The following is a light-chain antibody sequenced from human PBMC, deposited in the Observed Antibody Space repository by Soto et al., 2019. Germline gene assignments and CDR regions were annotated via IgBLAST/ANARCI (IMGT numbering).Light chain of an antibody. Sequence: DVQMTQSPSSLSASVGDRVTITCRASQGISTDLNWYQQKPGKAPKLLIYTTSSLQSGVPSRFSGSGSGTDFTLTISSLQPEDFATYYCQESYSTPSVTFGPGTKVDI. J-gene: IGKJ3*01. CDR2: TTS. V-gene: IGKV1-39*01. CDR1: QGISTD. CDR3: QESYSTPSVT.